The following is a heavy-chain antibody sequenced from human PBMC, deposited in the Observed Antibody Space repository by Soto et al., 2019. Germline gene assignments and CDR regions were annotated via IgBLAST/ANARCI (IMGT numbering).Heavy chain of an antibody. V-gene: IGHV3-9*01. CDR2: IFLVGGGT. J-gene: IGHJ4*02. Sequence: PGGSLRLSCVVSGSPIDDYAMHLVRQVPGKGLEWVSCIFLVGGGTGYADSVKGRFTISRDLARSSLSLQMSSLRIEDTAVYYCGKDLGPGGPDSWVQGTRVTVSS. CDR3: GKDLGPGGPDS. D-gene: IGHD3-16*01. CDR1: GSPIDDYA.